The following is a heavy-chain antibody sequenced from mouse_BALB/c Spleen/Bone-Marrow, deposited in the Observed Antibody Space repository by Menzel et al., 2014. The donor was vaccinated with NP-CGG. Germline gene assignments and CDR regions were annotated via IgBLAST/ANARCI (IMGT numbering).Heavy chain of an antibody. Sequence: VKLMESGAELAKPGASMKMSSKPSGYTFTNYWMHWVKQRPGQALEWIGSINPSTGYTEYNQKFRDKATLTAYKTSSTAYMQRSSLASEDSAVYSCTSDSYEAMDYWGQGTSVTVSS. D-gene: IGHD2-12*01. J-gene: IGHJ4*01. CDR1: GYTFTNYW. CDR2: INPSTGYT. V-gene: IGHV1-7*01. CDR3: TSDSYEAMDY.